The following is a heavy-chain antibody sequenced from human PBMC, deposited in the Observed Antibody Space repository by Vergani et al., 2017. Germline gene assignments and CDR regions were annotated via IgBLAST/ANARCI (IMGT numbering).Heavy chain of an antibody. D-gene: IGHD3-22*01. CDR1: GFSFNTYG. CDR2: IGYDGRIK. Sequence: QVQLVETGGGVVQPGGSLRLYCATSGFSFNTYGAHWVRQAPGKGLEWVAFIGYDGRIKYNVDSVKGRFTISRDTSKNTLSLQMNSLTAEDTAIYYCAGPQGTSAYYYGGFDYWGQGILVTVSS. J-gene: IGHJ4*02. CDR3: AGPQGTSAYYYGGFDY. V-gene: IGHV3-30*02.